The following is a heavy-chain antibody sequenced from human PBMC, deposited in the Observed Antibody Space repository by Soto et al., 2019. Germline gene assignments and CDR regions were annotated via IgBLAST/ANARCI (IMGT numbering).Heavy chain of an antibody. J-gene: IGHJ4*02. D-gene: IGHD1-1*01. V-gene: IGHV3-23*01. CDR1: GFSFSDYS. Sequence: EVHVFESGGGLVQPGGSLRLSCAASGFSFSDYSMAWVRQTPEKGLEWVSGMSIGGEKTFYIDSVKGRFIVSRDSSGDTVYFQMNRLRVEDTAVYYCARWNGYGDLWGQGTLVTVSS. CDR3: ARWNGYGDL. CDR2: MSIGGEKT.